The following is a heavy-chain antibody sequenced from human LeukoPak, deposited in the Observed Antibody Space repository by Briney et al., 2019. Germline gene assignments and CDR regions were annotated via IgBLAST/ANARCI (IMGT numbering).Heavy chain of an antibody. Sequence: SETLSLTYTVSGGSISSAHYWSWIRQPAGKGLEWIGRTYTSGNTNYNPSLKSRVTISIDTSKNQFSLRLNSVTAADTAVYYCARSSLGIVPYWYFDLWGRGALVTVSS. D-gene: IGHD7-27*01. CDR3: ARSSLGIVPYWYFDL. V-gene: IGHV4-61*02. CDR2: TYTSGNT. CDR1: GGSISSAHY. J-gene: IGHJ2*01.